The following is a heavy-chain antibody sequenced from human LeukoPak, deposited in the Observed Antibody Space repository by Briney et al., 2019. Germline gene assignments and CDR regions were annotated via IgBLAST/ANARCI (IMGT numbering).Heavy chain of an antibody. J-gene: IGHJ4*02. V-gene: IGHV3-74*01. Sequence: PGGSLRLSCAASGFTFSSYWMHWVRQAPGKGLVWVSRINSDGSSTSYAESVKGRFTISRDNAKNTLYLQMNSLRAEDTAVYYCARGPRYSSGWYFDYWGQGTLVTVSS. CDR3: ARGPRYSSGWYFDY. CDR1: GFTFSSYW. CDR2: INSDGSST. D-gene: IGHD6-19*01.